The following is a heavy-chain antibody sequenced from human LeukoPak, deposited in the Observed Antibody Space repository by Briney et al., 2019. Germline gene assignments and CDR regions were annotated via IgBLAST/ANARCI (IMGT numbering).Heavy chain of an antibody. CDR3: AKLGATDFDY. CDR1: GFRFSNYW. J-gene: IGHJ4*02. D-gene: IGHD1-26*01. CDR2: ISYDGSNK. V-gene: IGHV3-30*18. Sequence: GGSLRLSCAASGFRFSNYWMSWVRQAPGKGLEWVAVISYDGSNKYYADSVKGRFTISRDNSKNTLYLQMNSLRAEDTAVYYCAKLGATDFDYWGQGTLVTVSS.